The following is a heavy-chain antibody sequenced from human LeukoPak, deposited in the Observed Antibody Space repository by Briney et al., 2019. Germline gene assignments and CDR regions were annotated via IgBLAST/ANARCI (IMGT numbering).Heavy chain of an antibody. D-gene: IGHD3-10*01. CDR2: ISSSGSSI. J-gene: IGHJ4*02. Sequence: GGSLRLSCAASGFTFSSYEMSWVRQAPGEGLEWVSYISSSGSSIYYADSVKGRFTISRDNAKNSLYLQMNSLRAEDMAAYYCARESWATDYWGQGTLVTVSS. V-gene: IGHV3-48*03. CDR3: ARESWATDY. CDR1: GFTFSSYE.